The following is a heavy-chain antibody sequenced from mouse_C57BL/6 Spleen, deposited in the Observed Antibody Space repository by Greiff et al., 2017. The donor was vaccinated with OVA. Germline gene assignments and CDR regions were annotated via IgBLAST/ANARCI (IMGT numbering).Heavy chain of an antibody. J-gene: IGHJ4*01. Sequence: VQLQQPGAELVKPGASVKMSCKASGYTFTSYWITWVKQRPGQGLEWIGDIYPGSGSTNYNEKFKSKATLTVDTSSSTAYMQLSSLTSEDSAVYYCARRFITTVVAPARAMDYWGQGTSVTVSS. V-gene: IGHV1-55*01. D-gene: IGHD1-1*01. CDR3: ARRFITTVVAPARAMDY. CDR2: IYPGSGST. CDR1: GYTFTSYW.